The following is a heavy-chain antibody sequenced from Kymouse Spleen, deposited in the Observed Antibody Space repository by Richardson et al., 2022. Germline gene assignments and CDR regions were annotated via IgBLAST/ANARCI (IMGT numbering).Heavy chain of an antibody. V-gene: IGHV3-15*01. D-gene: IGHD3-10*01. CDR3: TTDYGSDYYYYGMDV. CDR1: GFTFSNAW. J-gene: IGHJ6*02. CDR2: IKSKTDGGTT. Sequence: EVQLVESGGGLVKPGGSLRLSCAASGFTFSNAWMSWVRQAPGKGLEWVGRIKSKTDGGTTDYAAPVKGRFTISRDDSKNTLYLQMNSLKTEDTAVYYCTTDYGSDYYYYGMDVWGQGTTVTVSS.